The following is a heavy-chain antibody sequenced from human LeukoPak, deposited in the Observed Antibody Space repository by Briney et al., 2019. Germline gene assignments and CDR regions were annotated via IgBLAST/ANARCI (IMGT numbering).Heavy chain of an antibody. CDR2: IRYDGSNK. V-gene: IGHV3-30*02. CDR3: AKVAVVTAAVRGVDYYYYYYMDV. J-gene: IGHJ6*03. D-gene: IGHD2-21*02. Sequence: PGGSLRLSCAASGFTFSSYGMHWVRQAPGKGLEWVAFIRYDGSNKYYADSVKGRFTISRDNSKNTLYLQMNSLRAEDTAVYYCAKVAVVTAAVRGVDYYYYYYMDVWGKGTTVTISS. CDR1: GFTFSSYG.